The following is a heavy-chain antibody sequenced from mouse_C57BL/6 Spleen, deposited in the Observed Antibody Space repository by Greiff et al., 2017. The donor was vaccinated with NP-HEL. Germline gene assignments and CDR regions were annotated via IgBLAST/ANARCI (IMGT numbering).Heavy chain of an antibody. Sequence: LVKPGASVKMSCKASGYTFPDYYMNWVKQGHGKSLEWIGVINPYNGGTSYNQKFKGKATLTVDKSSSTAYMELNSLTSEDSAVYYCARGNDYDVIYFDYWGQGTTLTVSS. J-gene: IGHJ2*01. D-gene: IGHD2-4*01. V-gene: IGHV1-19*01. CDR1: GYTFPDYY. CDR2: INPYNGGT. CDR3: ARGNDYDVIYFDY.